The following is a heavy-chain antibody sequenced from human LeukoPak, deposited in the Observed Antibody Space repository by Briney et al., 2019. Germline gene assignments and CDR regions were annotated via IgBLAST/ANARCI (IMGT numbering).Heavy chain of an antibody. CDR1: GFTFSSYA. CDR2: ISGSGGST. CDR3: ATSRASGYDDAFDI. V-gene: IGHV3-23*01. D-gene: IGHD5-12*01. J-gene: IGHJ3*02. Sequence: PGGSLRLSCAASGFTFSSYAMSWVRQAPGKGLEWVSAISGSGGSTYYADSVKGRFTISRDSSKNTLYLQMNSLRTEDTAVYYCATSRASGYDDAFDIWCQGTMVTVSS.